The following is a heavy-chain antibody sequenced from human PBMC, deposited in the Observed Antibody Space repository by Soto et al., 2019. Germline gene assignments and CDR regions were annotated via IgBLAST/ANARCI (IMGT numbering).Heavy chain of an antibody. V-gene: IGHV1-3*01. Sequence: ASVKVSCKASGYTFTSYAMHWVRQAPGQRLGWMGWINAGNGNTKYSQKFQGRVTITRDTSASTAYMELSSLRSEDTAVYYCAREGGNNIVVVPAAPKDDAFDIWGQGTMVTVSS. J-gene: IGHJ3*02. CDR3: AREGGNNIVVVPAAPKDDAFDI. D-gene: IGHD2-2*01. CDR2: INAGNGNT. CDR1: GYTFTSYA.